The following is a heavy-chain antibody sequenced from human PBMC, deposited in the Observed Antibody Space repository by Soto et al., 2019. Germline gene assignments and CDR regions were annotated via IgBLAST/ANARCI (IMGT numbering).Heavy chain of an antibody. V-gene: IGHV1-18*01. Sequence: EASVKVSCKASGYTFTICGIIWVRQAPGQGLEWMGWISAYNGNTNYAQKLQGRVTMTTDTSTSTAYMELRSLRSDDTAVYYCARDEGLLYSSWIDYWGQGTLVTVS. D-gene: IGHD6-13*01. J-gene: IGHJ4*02. CDR3: ARDEGLLYSSWIDY. CDR2: ISAYNGNT. CDR1: GYTFTICG.